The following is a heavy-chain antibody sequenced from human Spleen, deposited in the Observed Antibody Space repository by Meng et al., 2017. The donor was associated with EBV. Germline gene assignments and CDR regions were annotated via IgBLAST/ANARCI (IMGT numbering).Heavy chain of an antibody. CDR1: GGSTSSSNG. Sequence: QGKCKEPGPGLVKPSGTLSRTCAVPGGSTSSSNGWGWVRQPPGKGLEWIGEIYHSGSTNYNPSLKSRVTISVDKSKNQFSLKLSSVTAADTAVYYCARDLTGYSADHYWGQGTLVTVSS. V-gene: IGHV4-4*02. CDR2: IYHSGST. J-gene: IGHJ4*02. CDR3: ARDLTGYSADHY. D-gene: IGHD3-9*01.